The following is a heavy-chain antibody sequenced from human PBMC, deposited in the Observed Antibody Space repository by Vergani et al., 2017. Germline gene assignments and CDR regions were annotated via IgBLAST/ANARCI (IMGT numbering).Heavy chain of an antibody. CDR3: ARVIAAATNRAFDI. CDR1: GGSISSSSYY. Sequence: QLQLQESGPGLVKPSETLSLTCTVSGGSISSSSYYWGWIRQPPGKGLEWIGSIYYSGSTYYNPSLKSRVTISVDTSKNQFSLKLSSVTAADTAVYYCARVIAAATNRAFDIWGQGTMVTVSS. CDR2: IYYSGST. V-gene: IGHV4-39*01. J-gene: IGHJ3*02. D-gene: IGHD6-13*01.